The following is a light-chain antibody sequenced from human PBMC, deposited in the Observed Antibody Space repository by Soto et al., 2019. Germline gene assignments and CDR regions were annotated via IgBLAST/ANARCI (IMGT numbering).Light chain of an antibody. CDR1: QSVRSN. CDR2: GAS. J-gene: IGKJ1*01. V-gene: IGKV3-15*01. Sequence: EIVMTQSPATLSVSPGERATLSCRASQSVRSNLAWYQQKPGQSPRLLIYGASTRATGIPARFSGSGSGTDFTLTISSLEPEDFAVYYCQQRSNWPPWTFGQGTKVDNK. CDR3: QQRSNWPPWT.